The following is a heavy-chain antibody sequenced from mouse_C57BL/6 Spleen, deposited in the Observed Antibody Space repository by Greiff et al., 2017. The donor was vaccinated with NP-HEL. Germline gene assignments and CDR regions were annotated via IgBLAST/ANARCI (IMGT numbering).Heavy chain of an antibody. Sequence: QVQLKQSGPELVKPGASVKISCKASGYAFSSSWMNWVKQRPGKGLEWIGRIYPGDGDTNYNGKFKGKATLTADKSSSTAYMQLSSLTSEDSAVYLCAREVYGNYAMDYWGQGTSVTVSS. V-gene: IGHV1-82*01. D-gene: IGHD2-1*01. CDR2: IYPGDGDT. CDR1: GYAFSSSW. CDR3: AREVYGNYAMDY. J-gene: IGHJ4*01.